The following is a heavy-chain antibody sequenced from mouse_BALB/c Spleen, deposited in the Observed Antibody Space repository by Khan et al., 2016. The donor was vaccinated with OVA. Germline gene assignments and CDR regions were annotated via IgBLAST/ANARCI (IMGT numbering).Heavy chain of an antibody. CDR1: GYTFISYW. V-gene: IGHV1S81*02. J-gene: IGHJ4*01. CDR3: ARWGSSYAMDY. Sequence: QVQLQQSGAELVKPGASVKLSCKASGYTFISYWIHWVKQRPGQGLEWIGEINPSNGRTNYNEKFKTKATLTVDKSSSTAYMQLSSLTSEDSAVYYCARWGSSYAMDYWGQGTSVTVSS. CDR2: INPSNGRT.